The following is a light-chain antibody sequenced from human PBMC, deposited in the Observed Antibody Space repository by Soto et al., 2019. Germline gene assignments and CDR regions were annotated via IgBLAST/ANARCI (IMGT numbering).Light chain of an antibody. J-gene: IGKJ4*01. Sequence: DIQMTQSPATLSSSLGDRATISCRATQSVNNYVDWYQHKPGKAPNLLIHAASSLPTGVPDRFSGSGSGTDFTLTISSLEPEDFAAYYCHQRSSSPSTFGGGTKVDIK. CDR1: QSVNNY. V-gene: IGKV1-39*01. CDR3: HQRSSSPST. CDR2: AAS.